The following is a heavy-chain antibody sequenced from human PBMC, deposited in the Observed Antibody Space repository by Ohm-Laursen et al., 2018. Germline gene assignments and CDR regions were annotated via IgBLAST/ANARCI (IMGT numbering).Heavy chain of an antibody. V-gene: IGHV4-59*01. CDR2: IYYSGST. CDR1: GGSISSYY. J-gene: IGHJ4*02. D-gene: IGHD5-18*01. Sequence: SETLSLTCTVSGGSISSYYWSWIRQPPGKGLEWIGYIYYSGSTNYNPSLKSRVTISVDTSKNQFSLKLSSVTAADTAVYYCARGPRGYSYGCDYWGQGTLVTVSS. CDR3: ARGPRGYSYGCDY.